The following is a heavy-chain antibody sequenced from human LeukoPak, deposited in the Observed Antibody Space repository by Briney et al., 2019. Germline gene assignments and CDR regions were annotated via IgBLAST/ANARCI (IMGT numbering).Heavy chain of an antibody. V-gene: IGHV4-59*01. Sequence: KPSETLSLTCTVSGGSISSCYWSWIRQPPGKGLEWIGYIYYSGSTNYNPSPKSRVTISVDTSKNQFSLKLSSVTAADTAVYYCARYVWGSYPTFEDYWGQGTLVTVSS. J-gene: IGHJ4*02. CDR2: IYYSGST. D-gene: IGHD3-16*02. CDR3: ARYVWGSYPTFEDY. CDR1: GGSISSCY.